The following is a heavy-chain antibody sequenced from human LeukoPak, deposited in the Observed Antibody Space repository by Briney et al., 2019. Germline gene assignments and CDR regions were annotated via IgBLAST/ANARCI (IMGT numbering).Heavy chain of an antibody. D-gene: IGHD2-2*01. CDR1: GFTFSNYA. CDR3: AKAIGQEVPAASRWYDP. V-gene: IGHV3-23*01. CDR2: VSNSVDSP. Sequence: RRSMRLSCAASGFTFSNYAITWVSQAQGKGLEWVASVSNSVDSPNQPHSVKGQFTSHRDNFKNTLYLQMNSLRVEATAVYYCAKAIGQEVPAASRWYDPWGQGTLVTVSS. J-gene: IGHJ5*02.